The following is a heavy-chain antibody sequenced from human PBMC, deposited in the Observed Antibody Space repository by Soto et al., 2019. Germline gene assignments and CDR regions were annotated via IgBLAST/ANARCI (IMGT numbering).Heavy chain of an antibody. CDR2: IYYSGST. Sequence: SLTCTVSGGSISSGDYYWSWIRQPPGKGLEWIGYIYYSGSTYYNPSLKSRVTISVDTSKNQFSLKLSSVTAADTAVYYCARGAAGWELLPGPLYYFDYWGQGTLVTVSS. CDR3: ARGAAGWELLPGPLYYFDY. D-gene: IGHD1-26*01. V-gene: IGHV4-30-4*01. J-gene: IGHJ4*02. CDR1: GGSISSGDYY.